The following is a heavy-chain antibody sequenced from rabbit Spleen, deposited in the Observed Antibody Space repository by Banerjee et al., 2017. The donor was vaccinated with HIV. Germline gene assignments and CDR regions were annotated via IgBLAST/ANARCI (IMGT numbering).Heavy chain of an antibody. J-gene: IGHJ4*01. Sequence: QSLEESGGGLVKPGASLTLACTASGFTVSSVYWICWVRQAPGKGLEWIACIYAGSNGGTYYANWAKGRFTISKPSSTTVTLQMTSLTDADTATYFCARNGGMLDYNLWGQGTLVTVS. CDR3: ARNGGMLDYNL. D-gene: IGHD6-1*01. CDR2: IYAGSNGGT. V-gene: IGHV1S40*01. CDR1: GFTVSSVYW.